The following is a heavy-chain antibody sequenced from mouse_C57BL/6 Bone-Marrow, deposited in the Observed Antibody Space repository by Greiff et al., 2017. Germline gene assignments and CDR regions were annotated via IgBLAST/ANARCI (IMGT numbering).Heavy chain of an antibody. CDR1: GYTFTSYW. CDR3: AIGGDGYYVVPFAY. J-gene: IGHJ3*01. D-gene: IGHD2-3*01. CDR2: IHPSDSDT. Sequence: VQLPPSFPALVPPGASVKLSCKASGYTFTSYWMHWVKQRPGQGLEWIGRIHPSDSDTNYNQKFKGKATLTVDKSSSTAYMQLSSLTSEDSAVYYCAIGGDGYYVVPFAYWGQGTLVTVSA. V-gene: IGHV1-74*01.